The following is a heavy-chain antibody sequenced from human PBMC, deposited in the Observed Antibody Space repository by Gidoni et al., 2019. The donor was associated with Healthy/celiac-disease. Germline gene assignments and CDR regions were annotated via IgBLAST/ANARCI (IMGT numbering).Heavy chain of an antibody. Sequence: QVQLQQWGAGLLKPSETLSLTCAVYGGSFSGYYWSWIRQPPGKGLEWIGEINHSGSTNYNPSLKSRVTISVDTSKNQFSLKLSSVTAADTAVYYCAREGGPSIAVAGTHLDYWGQGTLVTVSS. V-gene: IGHV4-34*01. CDR1: GGSFSGYY. CDR2: INHSGST. J-gene: IGHJ4*02. CDR3: AREGGPSIAVAGTHLDY. D-gene: IGHD6-19*01.